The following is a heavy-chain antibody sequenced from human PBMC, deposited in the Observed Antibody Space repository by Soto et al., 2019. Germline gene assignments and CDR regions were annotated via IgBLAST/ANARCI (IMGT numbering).Heavy chain of an antibody. CDR3: XRXRRDWNYVFDY. V-gene: IGHV4-61*01. CDR1: GGSVSSGSYY. D-gene: IGHD1-7*01. CDR2: VYYTGST. Sequence: QLQLQESGPGLVKPSETLSLTCTVSGGSVSSGSYYWSWIRQPPGKGLEWIGYVYYTGSTNYNPXXXXXXXXXXXXXXXXXXXXXXXXXXXXXXXXXXXRXRRDWNYVFDYWGQGTLVTVSS. J-gene: IGHJ4*02.